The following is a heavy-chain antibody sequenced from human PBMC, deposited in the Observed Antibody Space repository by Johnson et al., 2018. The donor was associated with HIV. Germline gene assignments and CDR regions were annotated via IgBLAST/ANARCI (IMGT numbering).Heavy chain of an antibody. CDR2: IRYDGSNK. Sequence: QVLLVESGGGVVQPGGSLRLSCAASGFTFSSYGMHWVRQAPGKGLEWVAFIRYDGSNKYYADSVKGRFTISRDNSKNTLYLQMNSLRAEDTAVYYCAKGVGVGVGGFDIWGQGTMVTVSS. J-gene: IGHJ3*02. V-gene: IGHV3-30*02. CDR1: GFTFSSYG. D-gene: IGHD2-21*01. CDR3: AKGVGVGVGGFDI.